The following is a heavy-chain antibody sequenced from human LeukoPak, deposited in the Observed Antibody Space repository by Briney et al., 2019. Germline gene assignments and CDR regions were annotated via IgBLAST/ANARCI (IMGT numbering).Heavy chain of an antibody. CDR2: IIPIFGTA. D-gene: IGHD4-11*01. CDR1: GGTFSSSA. CDR3: ARAPTVPHSYYYYYYMDV. V-gene: IGHV1-69*05. J-gene: IGHJ6*03. Sequence: GASVKVSCKASGGTFSSSAISWVRQAPGQGLEWMGGIIPIFGTANYAQKFQGRVTITTDESTSTAYMELSSLRSEDTAVYYCARAPTVPHSYYYYYYMDVWGKGTTVTVSS.